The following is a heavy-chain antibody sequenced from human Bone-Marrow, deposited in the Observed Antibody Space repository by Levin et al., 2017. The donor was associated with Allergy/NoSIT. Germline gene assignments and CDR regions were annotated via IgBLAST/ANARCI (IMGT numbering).Heavy chain of an antibody. Sequence: GGSLRLSCAVSGFSVSSNYMSWVRQAPGKGLEWVSAIVGGGITNYADSVKGRFTISRDNSKNTLFLQMNSLRPEDTAVYYCARVAYSSGWTAPLDSWGQGTLVTVSS. CDR1: GFSVSSNY. J-gene: IGHJ4*02. CDR2: IVGGGIT. D-gene: IGHD6-19*01. CDR3: ARVAYSSGWTAPLDS. V-gene: IGHV3-53*01.